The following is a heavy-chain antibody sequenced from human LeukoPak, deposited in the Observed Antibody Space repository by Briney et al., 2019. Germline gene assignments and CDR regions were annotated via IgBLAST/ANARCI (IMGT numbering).Heavy chain of an antibody. V-gene: IGHV4-59*08. CDR3: ARHKGDEYFDWLPPNYYYYGMDV. CDR2: IYYSGST. J-gene: IGHJ6*02. D-gene: IGHD3-9*01. CDR1: GGSISSYY. Sequence: SETLSLTCTVSGGSISSYYWSWIRQPPGKGLEWIGYIYYSGSTNYNPSLTSRVTISVDTSKNQFSLKLSSVTAADPAVYYCARHKGDEYFDWLPPNYYYYGMDVWGQGTTVTVSS.